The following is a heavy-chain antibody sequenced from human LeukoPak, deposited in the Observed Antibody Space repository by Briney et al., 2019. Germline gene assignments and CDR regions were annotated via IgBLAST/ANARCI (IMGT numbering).Heavy chain of an antibody. J-gene: IGHJ3*01. V-gene: IGHV3-7*04. D-gene: IGHD3-10*01. Sequence: PGGSLRLSCAASGFMFSNYWMSWVRQAPGKGLEWVANIKQDGSEKNYVDSVKGRFTTSRDNAENSLFLQMTSLRAEDTAVYYCTRGKSGFDFWGPGTVVTVSS. CDR2: IKQDGSEK. CDR3: TRGKSGFDF. CDR1: GFMFSNYW.